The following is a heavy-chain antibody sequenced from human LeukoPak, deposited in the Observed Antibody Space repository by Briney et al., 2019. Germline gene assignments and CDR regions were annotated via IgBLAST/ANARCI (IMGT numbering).Heavy chain of an antibody. Sequence: ASVKVSCKASGGTFSSYAISWVRQAPGQGLEWMGGIIPIFGTANYAQKFQGRDTITADESTSTAYMELSSLRSEDTAVYYCARDIGKSGIVGATSTYWGQGTLVTVSS. CDR3: ARDIGKSGIVGATSTY. D-gene: IGHD1-26*01. CDR2: IIPIFGTA. V-gene: IGHV1-69*13. CDR1: GGTFSSYA. J-gene: IGHJ4*02.